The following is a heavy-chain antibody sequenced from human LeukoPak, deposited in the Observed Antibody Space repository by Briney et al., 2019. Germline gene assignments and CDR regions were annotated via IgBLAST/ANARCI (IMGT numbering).Heavy chain of an antibody. CDR3: AKDMGWYCSSTSCYALDY. J-gene: IGHJ4*02. V-gene: IGHV3-9*01. CDR2: ISWNSGSI. Sequence: GRSLRLSCAASGFTFDDYAMHWVRQAPGKGLEWVSGISWNSGSIGYADSVKGRFTISRDNAKNSLYLQMNSLRAEDTALYYCAKDMGWYCSSTSCYALDYWGQGTLVTVSS. D-gene: IGHD2-2*01. CDR1: GFTFDDYA.